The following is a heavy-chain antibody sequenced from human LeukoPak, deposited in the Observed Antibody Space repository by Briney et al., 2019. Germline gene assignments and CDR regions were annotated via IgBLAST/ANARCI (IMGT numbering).Heavy chain of an antibody. V-gene: IGHV3-30*02. D-gene: IGHD2-2*01. Sequence: GGSLRLSCAASGFTFSSYGMHWVRQAPGKGLEWVAIIRYDGSNKYYADSVKGRFTISRDNAKNSLYLQMNSLRAEDTAVYYCAKDGAGSQSYCSSTSCYVDYWGQGTLVTVSS. J-gene: IGHJ4*02. CDR2: IRYDGSNK. CDR1: GFTFSSYG. CDR3: AKDGAGSQSYCSSTSCYVDY.